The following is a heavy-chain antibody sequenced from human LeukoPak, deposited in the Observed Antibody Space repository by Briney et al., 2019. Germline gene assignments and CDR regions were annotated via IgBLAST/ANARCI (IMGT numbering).Heavy chain of an antibody. CDR2: INHSGST. V-gene: IGHV4-34*01. CDR3: ARDRCSGGSCYHYYYYMDV. J-gene: IGHJ6*03. CDR1: GGSFSGYY. Sequence: PSETLSLTCAVYGGSFSGYYWSWIRQPPGKGLEWIGEINHSGSTNYNPSLKSRVTISVDTSKNQFSLKLSSVTAADTAVYYCARDRCSGGSCYHYYYYMDVWGKGTTVTVSS. D-gene: IGHD2-15*01.